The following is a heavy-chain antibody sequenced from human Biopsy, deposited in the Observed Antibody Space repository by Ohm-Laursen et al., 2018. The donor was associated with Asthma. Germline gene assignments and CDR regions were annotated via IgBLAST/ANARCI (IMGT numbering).Heavy chain of an antibody. CDR3: SREEPTSGWYQGSILR. Sequence: SLRLSCAASGFTFRSYGMHWVRQAPGKGLEWVACISYDGSNKYYADSVKGRSTISRDNSKNTLYLQMNSLRAEDTAVYYCSREEPTSGWYQGSILRWGQGTLVTVSS. V-gene: IGHV3-30*03. CDR1: GFTFRSYG. CDR2: ISYDGSNK. D-gene: IGHD6-19*01. J-gene: IGHJ4*02.